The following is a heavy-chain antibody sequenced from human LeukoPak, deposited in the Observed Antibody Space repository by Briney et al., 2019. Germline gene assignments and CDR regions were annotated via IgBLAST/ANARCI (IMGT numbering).Heavy chain of an antibody. Sequence: GEIYHSGSTNYNPSLKSRVTISVDKSKNQFSLKLSSVTAADTAVYYCARDVAAAGTVFDYWGQGTLVTVSS. V-gene: IGHV4-4*02. CDR3: ARDVAAAGTVFDY. CDR2: IYHSGST. J-gene: IGHJ4*02. D-gene: IGHD6-13*01.